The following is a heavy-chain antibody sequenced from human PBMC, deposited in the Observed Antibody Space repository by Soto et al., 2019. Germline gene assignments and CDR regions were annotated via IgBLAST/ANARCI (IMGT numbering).Heavy chain of an antibody. CDR3: ARMNVDSYQFYYAMDV. D-gene: IGHD4-17*01. J-gene: IGHJ6*02. V-gene: IGHV2-26*01. Sequence: QVTLKESGPALVKPTETLTLTCTVSGFSLTTGKMGVSWIRQPPGKALEWLAHIFSDNERSYSTSLQGRLTISKDTSGSQVVLSMTNADPVDTATYYCARMNVDSYQFYYAMDVWGQGTTVTVSS. CDR2: IFSDNER. CDR1: GFSLTTGKMG.